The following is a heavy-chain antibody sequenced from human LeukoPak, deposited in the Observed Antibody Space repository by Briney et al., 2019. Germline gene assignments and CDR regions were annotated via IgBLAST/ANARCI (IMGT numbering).Heavy chain of an antibody. V-gene: IGHV1-2*02. J-gene: IGHJ4*02. CDR2: INPNSGGT. D-gene: IGHD5-24*01. CDR1: GYTFTGYY. CDR3: ARVSHDGYNFNY. Sequence: GASVKVSCKASGYTFTGYYMHWVRQAPGQGLEWMGWINPNSGGTNYAQKFQGRVTITRNTSISTAYMELSSLRSEDTAVYYCARVSHDGYNFNYWGQGTLVTVSS.